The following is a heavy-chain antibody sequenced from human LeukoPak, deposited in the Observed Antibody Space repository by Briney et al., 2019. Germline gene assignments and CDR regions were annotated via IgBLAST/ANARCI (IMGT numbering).Heavy chain of an antibody. CDR3: ATSFPPTYYFDY. V-gene: IGHV4-34*01. J-gene: IGHJ4*02. CDR2: INHSGST. Sequence: SETLSLTCAVYGGSFSGYYWSWIRQPPGKGLEWIGEINHSGSTNYNPSLKSRVTISVDTSKNQFSLKLSSVTAADTAVCYCATSFPPTYYFDYWGQGTLVTVSS. CDR1: GGSFSGYY. D-gene: IGHD1-26*01.